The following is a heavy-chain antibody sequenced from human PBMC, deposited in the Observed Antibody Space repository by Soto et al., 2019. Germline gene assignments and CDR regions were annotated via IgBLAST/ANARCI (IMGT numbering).Heavy chain of an antibody. CDR3: ARGRGIYGYDQ. V-gene: IGHV3-23*01. CDR2: ISGSGAGT. D-gene: IGHD2-8*02. J-gene: IGHJ4*02. Sequence: LRLSCAASGFPFSTYAMSWVRKTPGKGLEWVSVISGSGAGTYYADSVKGRFTISRDNSKDTLDLQLNSLRAEDTAVYYCARGRGIYGYDQWGQGTMVTV. CDR1: GFPFSTYA.